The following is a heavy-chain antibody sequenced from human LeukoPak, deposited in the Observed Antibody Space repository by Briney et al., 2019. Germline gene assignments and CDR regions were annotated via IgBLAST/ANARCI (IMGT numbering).Heavy chain of an antibody. CDR2: INAGNGNT. V-gene: IGHV1-3*01. CDR3: ARADLYYDSSGYYFDY. CDR1: GYTFTSYA. J-gene: IGHJ4*02. D-gene: IGHD3-22*01. Sequence: ASVKVSCKASGYTFTSYAMHWVRQAPGQRLEWMGWINAGNGNTKYSQKFQGRVTITRDTSTSTAYMELSSLRSEDTAVYYCARADLYYDSSGYYFDYWGQGTLVTVSS.